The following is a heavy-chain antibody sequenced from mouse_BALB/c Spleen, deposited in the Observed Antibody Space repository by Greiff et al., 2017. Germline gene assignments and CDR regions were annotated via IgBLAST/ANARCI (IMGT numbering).Heavy chain of an antibody. J-gene: IGHJ4*01. V-gene: IGHV14-3*02. D-gene: IGHD1-1*01. CDR3: ARSYYGSDYYAMDY. CDR1: GFNIKDTY. Sequence: VQLQQSGAELVKPGASVKLSCTASGFNIKDTYMHWVKQRPEQGLEWIGRIDPANGNTKYDPKFQGKATITADTSSNTAYLQLSSLTSEDTAVYYCARSYYGSDYYAMDYWGQGTSVTVSS. CDR2: IDPANGNT.